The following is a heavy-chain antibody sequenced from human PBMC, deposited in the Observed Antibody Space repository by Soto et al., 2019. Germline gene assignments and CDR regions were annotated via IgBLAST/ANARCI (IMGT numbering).Heavy chain of an antibody. D-gene: IGHD2-15*01. CDR3: AKDGMGCSGGSCYPEGYYYGMDV. CDR1: GFTFSSYG. Sequence: GGSLRLSCAASGFTFSSYGMHWVRQAPGKGLEWVAVISYDGSNKYYADSVKGRFTISRDNSKNTLYLQMNSLRAEDTAVYYCAKDGMGCSGGSCYPEGYYYGMDVWGQGTTVTVCS. V-gene: IGHV3-30*18. J-gene: IGHJ6*02. CDR2: ISYDGSNK.